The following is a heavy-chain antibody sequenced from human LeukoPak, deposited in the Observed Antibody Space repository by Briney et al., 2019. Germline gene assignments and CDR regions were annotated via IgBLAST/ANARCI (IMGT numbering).Heavy chain of an antibody. V-gene: IGHV3-23*01. D-gene: IGHD1-20*01. J-gene: IGHJ5*02. CDR1: GFTVSSNY. Sequence: GGSLRLSCAASGFTVSSNYMSWVRQAPGKGLEWVSAISGSGGSTYYADSVKGRFTISRDNSKNTLYLQMNSLRAEDTAVYYCAKGRYNWNDDWFDPWGQGTLVTVSS. CDR2: ISGSGGST. CDR3: AKGRYNWNDDWFDP.